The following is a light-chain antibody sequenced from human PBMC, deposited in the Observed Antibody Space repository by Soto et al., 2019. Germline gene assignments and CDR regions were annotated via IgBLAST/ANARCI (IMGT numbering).Light chain of an antibody. CDR1: QAISNY. V-gene: IGKV1-33*01. CDR2: DVS. Sequence: DVQMTQSPSSLSASLGDRVTITCQARQAISNYLNWYQQKPGKAPKLLIYDVSNLEPGVPSRFSGSGSGTHFTFTISSLQPEDIGTYYCQEYDNLPITFGQGTRLEIK. J-gene: IGKJ5*01. CDR3: QEYDNLPIT.